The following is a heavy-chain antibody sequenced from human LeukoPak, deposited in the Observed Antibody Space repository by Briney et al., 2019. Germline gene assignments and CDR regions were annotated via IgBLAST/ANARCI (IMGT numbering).Heavy chain of an antibody. CDR1: GFTFSSYA. CDR2: MSYDGSNK. V-gene: IGHV3-30-3*01. CDR3: ASAPGYDSSGYYLFDY. Sequence: GGSLRLSCAASGFTFSSYAMHWVRQAPGKGLEWVAVMSYDGSNKYYADSVKGRFTISRDNSKNTLYLQMNSLRAEDTAVYYCASAPGYDSSGYYLFDYWGQGTLVTVSS. J-gene: IGHJ4*02. D-gene: IGHD3-22*01.